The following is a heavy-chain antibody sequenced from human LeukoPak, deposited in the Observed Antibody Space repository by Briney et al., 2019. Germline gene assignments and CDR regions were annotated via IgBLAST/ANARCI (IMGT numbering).Heavy chain of an antibody. J-gene: IGHJ3*02. V-gene: IGHV4-61*05. Sequence: PSETLSLTCIVSGGSIYSGSHYWGWIRQPPGKGLEWIGYIYYSGSTNYNPSLKSRVTISVDTSKNQFSLKLSSVTAADTAVYYCARQKLYSFDIWGQGTMVTVSS. D-gene: IGHD1-1*01. CDR3: ARQKLYSFDI. CDR2: IYYSGST. CDR1: GGSIYSGSHY.